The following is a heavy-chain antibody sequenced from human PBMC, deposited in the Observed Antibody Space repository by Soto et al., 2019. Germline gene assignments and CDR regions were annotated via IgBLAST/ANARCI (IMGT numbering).Heavy chain of an antibody. V-gene: IGHV3-15*01. D-gene: IGHD3-16*01. J-gene: IGHJ4*02. CDR2: IKSRTNGGTT. CDR3: TTALSDGYRGLGALIDY. Sequence: DVQLVQSGGGLVKPGGSLRLSCVVSGITFKNAWMTWVRQAPGKGLEWVGRIKSRTNGGTTDYGAPVKGRFTLSRDDSKNTVYLQMNSLKIEDTAVYYCTTALSDGYRGLGALIDYWGQGNLVTVSS. CDR1: GITFKNAW.